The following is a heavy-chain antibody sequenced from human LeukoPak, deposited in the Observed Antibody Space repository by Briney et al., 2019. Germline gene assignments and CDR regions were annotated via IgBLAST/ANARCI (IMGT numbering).Heavy chain of an antibody. CDR3: ARQLYNWNYYFDY. CDR1: GGSISSSSYY. D-gene: IGHD1-7*01. CDR2: IYYSGST. J-gene: IGHJ4*02. V-gene: IGHV4-39*01. Sequence: SETLSLTCTVSGGSISSSSYYWGWIRQPPGKGLEWIGSIYYSGSTYYNPSLKSRVTISVDTSKNQFSLKLSSVTAADTAVYYCARQLYNWNYYFDYWGQGTLVTVSS.